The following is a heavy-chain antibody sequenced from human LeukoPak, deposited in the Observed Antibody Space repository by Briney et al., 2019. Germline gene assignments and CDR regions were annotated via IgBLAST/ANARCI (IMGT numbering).Heavy chain of an antibody. J-gene: IGHJ6*02. CDR1: GFTFSSYS. CDR3: ARDRAGMYYYYYGMDV. D-gene: IGHD6-13*01. V-gene: IGHV3-21*01. CDR2: ISSSSSYI. Sequence: PGGSLRLSCAASGFTFSSYSMNWVRQAPGKGLEWVSSISSSSSYIYYADSVKGRFTISRDNGKNSLYLQMNSLRAEDTAVYYCARDRAGMYYYYYGMDVWGQGTTVTVSS.